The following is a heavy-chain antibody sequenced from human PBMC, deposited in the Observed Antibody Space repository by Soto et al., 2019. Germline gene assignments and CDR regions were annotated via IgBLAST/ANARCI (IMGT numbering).Heavy chain of an antibody. V-gene: IGHV3-74*01. D-gene: IGHD6-13*01. CDR3: ARSRPHFDMDV. CDR1: GFTFSSDW. Sequence: VQLVESGGGLVQPGGSLRLSCAASGFTFSSDWMHWVRQVPGKGLVWVSLISSDGSDIRYADSVKGRFTISRDNAKNTLYLHMSSLRAEATAVYYCARSRPHFDMDVWGEGTTVTVSS. J-gene: IGHJ6*03. CDR2: ISSDGSDI.